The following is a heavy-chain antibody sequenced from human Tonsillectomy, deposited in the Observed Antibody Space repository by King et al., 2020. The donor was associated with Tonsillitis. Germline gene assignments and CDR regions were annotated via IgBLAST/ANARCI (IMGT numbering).Heavy chain of an antibody. Sequence: RQAPGKRLERLAFIRYEGDNKYYADSVKCRFTISRDSSKNTLYLQMTSLRGEDTAVYYCAKDVNAEYVYGIFGMDFWGQGTTVTVFS. D-gene: IGHD3-10*01. CDR2: IRYEGDNK. CDR3: AKDVNAEYVYGIFGMDF. V-gene: IGHV3-30*02. J-gene: IGHJ6*02.